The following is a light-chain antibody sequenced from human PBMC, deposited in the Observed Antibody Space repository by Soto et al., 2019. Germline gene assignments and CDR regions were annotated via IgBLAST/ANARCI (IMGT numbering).Light chain of an antibody. J-gene: IGKJ1*01. CDR3: QQYGSSPPTWT. Sequence: EIVMTQSPATPSVSPGERATLSCRASQSITRNLAWYQQSPGQAPRLLIYGTSSRATDIPDRFSGSGSGTDFTLTISRLEPEDFAVYYCQQYGSSPPTWTFGQGTKVDIK. CDR1: QSITRN. CDR2: GTS. V-gene: IGKV3-20*01.